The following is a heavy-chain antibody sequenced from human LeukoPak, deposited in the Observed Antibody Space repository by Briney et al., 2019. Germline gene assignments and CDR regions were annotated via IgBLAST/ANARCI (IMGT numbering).Heavy chain of an antibody. CDR2: ISSNGGST. J-gene: IGHJ4*02. CDR3: VKDLLPGGGWSLEDIDY. CDR1: GFTFSSYA. Sequence: GGSLSLSCSASGFTFSSYAMHWVRQAPGKGLEYVSAISSNGGSTYYPDSVKGRFTISRDNSKNTLYLQMSSLRAEDTAVYYCVKDLLPGGGWSLEDIDYWGQGTLVTVSS. V-gene: IGHV3-64D*06. D-gene: IGHD2-15*01.